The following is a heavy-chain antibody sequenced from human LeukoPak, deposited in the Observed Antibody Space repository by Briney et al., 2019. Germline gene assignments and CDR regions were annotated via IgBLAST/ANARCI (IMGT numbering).Heavy chain of an antibody. V-gene: IGHV4-59*01. CDR1: GGSISSYY. J-gene: IGHJ4*02. CDR2: IYYSGST. Sequence: SETLSLTCTVSGGSISSYYWSWIRQPPGKGLEWIGYIYYSGSTNYNPSLKSRVTISVDTSKNQFSLKLSSVTAADTAVYYCARDPPTRLPRDSGSYYEVDYWGQGTLVTVSS. D-gene: IGHD1-26*01. CDR3: ARDPPTRLPRDSGSYYEVDY.